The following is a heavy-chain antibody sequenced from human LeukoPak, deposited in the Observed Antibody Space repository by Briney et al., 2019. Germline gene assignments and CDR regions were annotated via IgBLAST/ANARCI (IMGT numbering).Heavy chain of an antibody. CDR1: GYSFTSYW. Sequence: GESLKISCKGSGYSFTSYWIGWVRQMPGKGLEWMGIIYPGDSDTRYSPSFQGQVTISADKSISTAYLQRSSLKASDTAMYYCARRGRRGYSGYDLLDYWGQGTLVTVSS. D-gene: IGHD5-12*01. CDR3: ARRGRRGYSGYDLLDY. V-gene: IGHV5-51*01. J-gene: IGHJ4*02. CDR2: IYPGDSDT.